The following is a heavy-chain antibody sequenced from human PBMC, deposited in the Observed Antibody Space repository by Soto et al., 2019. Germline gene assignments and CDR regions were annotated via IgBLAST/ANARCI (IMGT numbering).Heavy chain of an antibody. J-gene: IGHJ2*01. CDR2: IYSSGRT. V-gene: IGHV4-4*07. Sequence: QVHLQESGPGVVKASETLSLTCSLSGGSTSGKYWSWIRQSAGKGLEWIGRIYSSGRTHYNPSLGSRVSMSVAQNSFSLRLTSGTAADTVIYYGARDFDVNTALDYWYFDLWGRGTQVSVSS. CDR1: GGSTSGKY. CDR3: ARDFDVNTALDYWYFDL. D-gene: IGHD3-9*01.